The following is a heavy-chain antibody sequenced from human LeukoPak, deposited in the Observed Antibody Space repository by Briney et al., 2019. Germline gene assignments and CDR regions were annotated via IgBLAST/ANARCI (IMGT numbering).Heavy chain of an antibody. CDR1: GLTLSNYG. Sequence: GGSLRLSCAVSGLTLSNYGMSWVRQAPGKGLEWVAGISDRGGRAKYADSVKGRFTISRDNSKNTLYLQMNSLRAEDTAVYFCAKRGVVIRVILVGFHKEAYYFDSWGQGALVTVSS. D-gene: IGHD3-22*01. J-gene: IGHJ4*02. CDR2: ISDRGGRA. V-gene: IGHV3-23*01. CDR3: AKRGVVIRVILVGFHKEAYYFDS.